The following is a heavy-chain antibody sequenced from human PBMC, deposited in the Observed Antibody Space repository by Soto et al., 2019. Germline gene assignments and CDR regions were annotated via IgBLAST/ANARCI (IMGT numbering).Heavy chain of an antibody. CDR1: GGSFSGYY. D-gene: IGHD5-18*01. CDR3: ARDRPVAGDSYDDYYYYYGMDV. J-gene: IGHJ6*02. Sequence: QVQLQQWGAGLLKPSETLSLTCAVYGGSFSGYYWSWIRQPPGKGLEWIGEINHSGSTNYNPSLTSRVTISVDTSKNQFSLKLSSVTAADTAVYYCARDRPVAGDSYDDYYYYYGMDVWGQGTTVTVSS. V-gene: IGHV4-34*01. CDR2: INHSGST.